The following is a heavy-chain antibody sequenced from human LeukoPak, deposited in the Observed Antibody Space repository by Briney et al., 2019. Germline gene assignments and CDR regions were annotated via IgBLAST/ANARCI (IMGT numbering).Heavy chain of an antibody. CDR2: IYPGDSDT. D-gene: IGHD7-27*01. CDR1: GYIFTNYW. Sequence: GESLKISCKASGYIFTNYWIGWVRQLPGEGLEWMGIIYPGDSDTRYSPSFQGQVTISADNSINTAYLQWSSLKASDTAICYCARRLTAEVWGQGTLVTVSS. V-gene: IGHV5-51*01. J-gene: IGHJ4*02. CDR3: ARRLTAEV.